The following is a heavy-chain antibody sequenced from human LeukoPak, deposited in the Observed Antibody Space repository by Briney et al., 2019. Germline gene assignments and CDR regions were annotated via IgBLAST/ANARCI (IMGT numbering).Heavy chain of an antibody. D-gene: IGHD5-24*01. CDR1: GYTFTSYG. J-gene: IGHJ4*02. V-gene: IGHV1-18*01. Sequence: ASVKVSCKASGYTFTSYGISWVRQAPGQGLEWMGWISPYNGNTNYAQKLQGRVTMTTDTSTTTAYMELSSLRSDDTAVYYCAREMATIVNQFDYWGQGTLVTVSS. CDR3: AREMATIVNQFDY. CDR2: ISPYNGNT.